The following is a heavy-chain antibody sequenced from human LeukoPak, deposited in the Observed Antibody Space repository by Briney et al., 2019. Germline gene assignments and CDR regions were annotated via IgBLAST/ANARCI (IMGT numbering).Heavy chain of an antibody. D-gene: IGHD6-13*01. CDR1: GYSFTSYW. CDR3: ARHGAAAGTEYGMDV. V-gene: IGHV5-10-1*01. Sequence: GESLKISCKGSGYSFTSYWISWVRQMPGKGLEWMGRIDPSDSYTNYSPSFQGHVTISADKSISTAYLQWSSLKASDTAMYYCARHGAAAGTEYGMDVWGKGTTVTASS. J-gene: IGHJ6*04. CDR2: IDPSDSYT.